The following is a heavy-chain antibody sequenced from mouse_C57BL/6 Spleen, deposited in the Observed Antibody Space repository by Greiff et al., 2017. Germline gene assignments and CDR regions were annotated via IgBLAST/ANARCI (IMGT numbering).Heavy chain of an antibody. CDR1: GYTFTSYW. J-gene: IGHJ2*01. D-gene: IGHD4-1*01. Sequence: VQLQQSGTVLARPGASVKMSCKTSGYTFTSYWMHWVKQRPGQGLEWIGAIYPGNSDTSYNQKFKGKAKLTASTSASTAYMELSSLTNEDSAVYYCTRGWDWYFDYWGQGTTLTVSS. CDR3: TRGWDWYFDY. V-gene: IGHV1-5*01. CDR2: IYPGNSDT.